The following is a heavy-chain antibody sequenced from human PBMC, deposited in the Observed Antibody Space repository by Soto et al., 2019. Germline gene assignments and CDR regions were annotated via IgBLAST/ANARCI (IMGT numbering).Heavy chain of an antibody. CDR3: ASWEDIVLVPAALEVYYYGMDV. CDR1: GFTFSSYW. J-gene: IGHJ6*02. D-gene: IGHD2-2*01. V-gene: IGHV3-74*01. CDR2: INSDGSST. Sequence: GGSLRLSCAASGFTFSSYWMHWVRQAPGKGLVWVSRINSDGSSTSYADSVKGRFTISRDNAKNTLYLQMNSLRAEDTAVYYCASWEDIVLVPAALEVYYYGMDVWGQGTTVTVSS.